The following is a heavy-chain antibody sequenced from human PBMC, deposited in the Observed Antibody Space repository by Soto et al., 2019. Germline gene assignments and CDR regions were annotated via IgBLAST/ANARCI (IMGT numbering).Heavy chain of an antibody. CDR1: GFTFTTFW. CDR2: VSPDGSST. V-gene: IGHV3-74*03. Sequence: GGSLRLSCETSGFTFTTFWMHWVRQVPGKGLVWVSRVSPDGSSTTYADSVKGRFTISRDNAKNTMFLQMNNLRVDDTALYFCARDQDTYGQAVFDSWGQGTLVTVPS. J-gene: IGHJ4*02. CDR3: ARDQDTYGQAVFDS. D-gene: IGHD2-15*01.